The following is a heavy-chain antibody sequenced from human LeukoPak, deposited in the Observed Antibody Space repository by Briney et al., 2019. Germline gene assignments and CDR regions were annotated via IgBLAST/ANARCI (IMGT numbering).Heavy chain of an antibody. CDR2: INHSGST. D-gene: IGHD6-13*01. V-gene: IGHV4-34*01. Sequence: SETLSLTCAVYGGSFSGYYWSWIRQPPGKGLEWIGEINHSGSTNYNPSLKSRVTISVDTSKNQFSLKLSFVTAADTAVYYCARKPGIAAGWFDPWGQGTLVTVSS. CDR1: GGSFSGYY. CDR3: ARKPGIAAGWFDP. J-gene: IGHJ5*02.